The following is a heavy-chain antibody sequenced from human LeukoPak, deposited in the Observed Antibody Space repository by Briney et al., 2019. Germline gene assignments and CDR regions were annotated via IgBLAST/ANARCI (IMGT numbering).Heavy chain of an antibody. CDR2: IYYSGST. CDR1: GGSISSSSYY. V-gene: IGHV4-39*01. J-gene: IGHJ5*02. Sequence: PSETPSLTCTVSGGSISSSSYYWGWIRQPPGKGLEWIGSIYYSGSTYYNPSLKSRVTISVDTSKNQFSLKLSSVTAADTAVYYCARAPRRVRGVIIGWFDPWGQGTLVTVSS. CDR3: ARAPRRVRGVIIGWFDP. D-gene: IGHD3-10*01.